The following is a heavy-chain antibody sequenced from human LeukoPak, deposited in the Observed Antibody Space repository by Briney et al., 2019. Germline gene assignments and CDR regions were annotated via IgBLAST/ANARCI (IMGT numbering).Heavy chain of an antibody. Sequence: SETLSLTCTVSGGSISSSSYYWGWIRQPPGKGLEWIGSIYYSGSTYYNPSLKSRVTISVDTSKNQFSLKLSSVTAADTAVYYCARRKVYDSSGYPFDYWGQGTLVTVSS. CDR2: IYYSGST. D-gene: IGHD3-22*01. V-gene: IGHV4-39*01. CDR3: ARRKVYDSSGYPFDY. CDR1: GGSISSSSYY. J-gene: IGHJ4*02.